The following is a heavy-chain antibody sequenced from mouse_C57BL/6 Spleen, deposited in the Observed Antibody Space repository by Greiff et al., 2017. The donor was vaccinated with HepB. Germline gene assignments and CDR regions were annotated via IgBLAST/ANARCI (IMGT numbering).Heavy chain of an antibody. J-gene: IGHJ3*01. V-gene: IGHV2-2*01. CDR1: GFSLTSYG. CDR2: IWSGGST. D-gene: IGHD2-2*01. CDR3: ARRGGYDWGFAY. Sequence: VKLVESGPGLVQPSQSLSITCTVSGFSLTSYGVHWVRQSPGKGLEWLGVIWSGGSTDYNAAFISRLSISKDNSKSQVFFKMNSLQADDTAIYYCARRGGYDWGFAYWGQGTLVTVSA.